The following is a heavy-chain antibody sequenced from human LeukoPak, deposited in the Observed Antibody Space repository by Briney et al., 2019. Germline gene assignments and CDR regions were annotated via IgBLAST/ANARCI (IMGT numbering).Heavy chain of an antibody. V-gene: IGHV3-48*04. CDR3: AREAVKEDFEY. D-gene: IGHD4-23*01. J-gene: IGHJ4*02. CDR2: ISSSSSTI. Sequence: HPGGSLRLSCAASGFTFSSYSMNWVRQAPGRGLEWVSYISSSSSTIYYADSVKGRFTISRDNAKNSLYLQMNSLRAEDTAVYYCAREAVKEDFEYWGQGSLVTVSS. CDR1: GFTFSSYS.